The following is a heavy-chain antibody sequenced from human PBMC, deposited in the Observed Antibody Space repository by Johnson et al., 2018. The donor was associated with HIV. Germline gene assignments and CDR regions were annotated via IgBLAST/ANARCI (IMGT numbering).Heavy chain of an antibody. J-gene: IGHJ3*02. V-gene: IGHV3-30-3*01. CDR2: ISYDGSSK. CDR3: ARGDFWSGYPDAFDI. D-gene: IGHD3-3*01. Sequence: QVQLVESGGGVVQPGRSLRLSCAASGFTFSDHAMHWVRQAPGKGLEWVAVISYDGSSKYYADSVKGRFTISKDNSKNTLYLQMNSLRAEDTAVYYCARGDFWSGYPDAFDIWGQGTMVTVSS. CDR1: GFTFSDHA.